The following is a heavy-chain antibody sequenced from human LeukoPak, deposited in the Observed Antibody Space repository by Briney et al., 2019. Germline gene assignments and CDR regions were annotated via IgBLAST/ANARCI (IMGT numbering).Heavy chain of an antibody. J-gene: IGHJ6*02. Sequence: PSETLSLTCAVSGGSISAYYWSWIRQPAGKGLEWIGRIFTTGSAIYNPSPKSRVTMSLDTSKNQFSLRLNSVTAADTAVYYCARGIALVRGVSFYSLDVWGQGTTVTVSS. CDR3: ARGIALVRGVSFYSLDV. CDR2: IFTTGSA. D-gene: IGHD3-10*01. V-gene: IGHV4-4*07. CDR1: GGSISAYY.